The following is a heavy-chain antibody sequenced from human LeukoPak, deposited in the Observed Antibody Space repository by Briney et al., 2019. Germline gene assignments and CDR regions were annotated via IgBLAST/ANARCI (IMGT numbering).Heavy chain of an antibody. J-gene: IGHJ4*02. CDR1: GFTFSSHA. V-gene: IGHV3-64*04. D-gene: IGHD6-13*01. CDR2: IYNDGGDK. Sequence: GESLRLSCSASGFTFSSHAMHWVRQAPGKGLEYVSSIYNDGGDKYYADSVKGRFTISRDNAKNSLYLQMNSLRAEDTAVYYCARDLEAAYFDFWGQGTLVTVSS. CDR3: ARDLEAAYFDF.